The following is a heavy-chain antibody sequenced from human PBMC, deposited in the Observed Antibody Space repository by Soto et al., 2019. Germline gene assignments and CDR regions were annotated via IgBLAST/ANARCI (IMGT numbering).Heavy chain of an antibody. D-gene: IGHD4-17*01. J-gene: IGHJ4*02. Sequence: PSETLSLTCAVYGGSFSGYYWSWIRQPPGKGLEWIGEINHSGSTNYNPSLKSRVTISVDTSKNQFSLKLSSVTAADTAVYYCARIVRDYGVQRGGRFDYWGQGTLVTVS. CDR1: GGSFSGYY. V-gene: IGHV4-34*01. CDR2: INHSGST. CDR3: ARIVRDYGVQRGGRFDY.